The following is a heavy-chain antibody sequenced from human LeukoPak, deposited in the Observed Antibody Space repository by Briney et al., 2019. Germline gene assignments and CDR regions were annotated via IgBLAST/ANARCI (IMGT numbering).Heavy chain of an antibody. D-gene: IGHD1-26*01. CDR1: GFTFSSYA. CDR2: ISGRGGNT. V-gene: IGHV3-23*01. J-gene: IGHJ4*02. CDR3: ASEKWLNTWELLTFDY. Sequence: GGSLRLSCAASGFTFSSYAMTWVRQAPGKGLEWVSAISGRGGNTYYTDSVKGRFTISRDNSKNTLYLQMNSLRAEDTAVYYCASEKWLNTWELLTFDYWGQGTLVTVSS.